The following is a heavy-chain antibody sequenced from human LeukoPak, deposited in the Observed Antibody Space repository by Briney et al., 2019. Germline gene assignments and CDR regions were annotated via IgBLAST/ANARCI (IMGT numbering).Heavy chain of an antibody. CDR2: ISSNGGST. Sequence: PGGSLRLSCAASGFTFSSYAMHWVRQAPGKGLEYVSAISSNGGSTYYANSVKGRFTISRDNSKNTLYLQMGSLRAEDMAVYYCARVPNAMVRGVPPYFDYWGQGTLVTVSS. CDR1: GFTFSSYA. D-gene: IGHD3-10*01. J-gene: IGHJ4*02. V-gene: IGHV3-64*01. CDR3: ARVPNAMVRGVPPYFDY.